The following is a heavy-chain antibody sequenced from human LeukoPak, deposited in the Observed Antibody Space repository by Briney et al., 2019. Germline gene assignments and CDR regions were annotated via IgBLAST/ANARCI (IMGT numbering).Heavy chain of an antibody. Sequence: GGSLRLSCTASGFSFSGHWMHWARQLPGRGLVWVSRISPTGSTTSYADSVKGRFTASRDNAKNTLYLQVNNLRAEDTAVYYCARGPNSNWSGLDFWGQGTLLTVSS. CDR3: ARGPNSNWSGLDF. J-gene: IGHJ4*02. CDR1: GFSFSGHW. D-gene: IGHD6-6*01. CDR2: ISPTGSTT. V-gene: IGHV3-74*01.